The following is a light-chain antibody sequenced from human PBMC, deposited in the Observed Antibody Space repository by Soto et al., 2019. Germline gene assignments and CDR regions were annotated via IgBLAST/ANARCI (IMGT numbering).Light chain of an antibody. CDR2: KAS. CDR3: QQYNTYSRT. V-gene: IGKV1-5*03. J-gene: IGKJ1*01. CDR1: QSISSW. Sequence: DIQMTQSPSTLSASVGDRVTITCWASQSISSWLAWYQQKPGKAPNLLIFKASSLESGVPSRFSGSGPGTEFTLTISSLQPDDFATYYCQQYNTYSRTFGQGTKVEIK.